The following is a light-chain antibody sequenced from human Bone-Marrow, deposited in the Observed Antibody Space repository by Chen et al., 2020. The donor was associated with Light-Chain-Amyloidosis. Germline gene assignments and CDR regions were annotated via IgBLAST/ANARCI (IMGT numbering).Light chain of an antibody. CDR1: SVTIDSSY. CDR2: EGY. J-gene: IGLJ2*01. CDR3: QSYDNTKVV. Sequence: FMLTQPPPVSESPGKTGTIPRTRSSVTIDSSYVQWYQQRPGSSPTTVIYEGYRRPAGVPDRFSASIVSTSNSASLIVPGLKTEDEAGYYCQSYDNTKVVFGGGTKLTVL. V-gene: IGLV6-57*01.